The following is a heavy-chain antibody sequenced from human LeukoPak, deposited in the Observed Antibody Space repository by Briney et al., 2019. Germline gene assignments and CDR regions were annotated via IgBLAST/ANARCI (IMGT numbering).Heavy chain of an antibody. CDR1: GGSFSGYY. CDR2: INHSGST. D-gene: IGHD6-19*01. CDR3: ARGKQCST. Sequence: PSETLSLTCAVYGGSFSGYYWSWIRQPPGKGLEWIGEINHSGSTNYNPSLKGRVTISVDTSKNQFSLKLSSVTAADTAVYYCARGKQCSTWGPGTMVTVSS. V-gene: IGHV4-34*01. J-gene: IGHJ3*01.